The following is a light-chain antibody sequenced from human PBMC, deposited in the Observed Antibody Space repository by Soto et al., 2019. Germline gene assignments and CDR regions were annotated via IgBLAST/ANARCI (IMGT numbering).Light chain of an antibody. J-gene: IGLJ2*01. CDR2: LEGSGSY. V-gene: IGLV4-60*02. CDR3: ETWDTNVVV. CDR1: SGHSTYI. Sequence: QAVVIQSSSASASLGSSVKLTCTLSSGHSTYIIAWHQQQPGKAPRYLMKLEGSGSYNKGSGIPDRFSGSSSGADRYLTISNLQFEDEADYYCETWDTNVVVFGGGTQLTVL.